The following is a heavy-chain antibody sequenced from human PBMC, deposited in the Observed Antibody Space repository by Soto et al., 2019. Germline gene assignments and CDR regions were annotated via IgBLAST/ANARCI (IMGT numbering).Heavy chain of an antibody. CDR1: GYTFTSYG. CDR3: ARDEDRKVVFPAAWLQYYYGREV. J-gene: IGHJ6*02. Sequence: GASVKVSCKASGYTFTSYGISWVRQAPGQGLEWMGWISAYNGNTNYAQKLQGRVTMTTDTSTSTAYMELRSLRSDDTAVYYCARDEDRKVVFPAAWLQYYYGREVGGQGTRFTVS. V-gene: IGHV1-18*01. D-gene: IGHD2-2*01. CDR2: ISAYNGNT.